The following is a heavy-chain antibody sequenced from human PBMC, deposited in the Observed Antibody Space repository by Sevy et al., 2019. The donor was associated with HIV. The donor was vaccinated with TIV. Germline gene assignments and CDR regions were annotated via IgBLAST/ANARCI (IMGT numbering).Heavy chain of an antibody. J-gene: IGHJ4*02. D-gene: IGHD2-15*01. CDR2: ISPHNGDI. CDR3: ARAYSSGGRCYSLAY. V-gene: IGHV1-18*01. Sequence: ASVKVSCKASGYTFTAYRIFWVREAPGQGLESMGWISPHNGDIDYAQKFQGRVTLITDKSTSTAYMELRGLRSDDTAVYFCARAYSSGGRCYSLAYWGQGTLVTVSS. CDR1: GYTFTAYR.